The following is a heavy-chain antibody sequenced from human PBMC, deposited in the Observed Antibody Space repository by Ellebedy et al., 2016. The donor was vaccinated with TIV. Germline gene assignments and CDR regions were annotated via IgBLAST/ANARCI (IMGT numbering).Heavy chain of an antibody. Sequence: GESLKISCTASGFTVGNNYMNWLRQAPGKGLEWVSLIYRGGDTVYADSVKGRFTISRDNAKNTLYLQMNSLRAEDTAVYYCARDPGVGPTSLYYFDYWGQGILVTVSS. J-gene: IGHJ4*02. CDR2: IYRGGDT. CDR1: GFTVGNNY. V-gene: IGHV3-53*01. D-gene: IGHD1-26*01. CDR3: ARDPGVGPTSLYYFDY.